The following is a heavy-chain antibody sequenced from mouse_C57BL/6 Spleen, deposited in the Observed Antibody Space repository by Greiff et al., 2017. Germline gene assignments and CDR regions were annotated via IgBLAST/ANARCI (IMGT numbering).Heavy chain of an antibody. CDR1: GYSITSGYY. CDR3: ARANWDVTRYFDV. D-gene: IGHD4-1*01. CDR2: ISYDGSN. J-gene: IGHJ1*03. V-gene: IGHV3-6*01. Sequence: VQLKESGPGLVKPSQSLSLTCSVTGYSITSGYYWNWIRQFPGNKLEWMGYISYDGSNNYNQSLKNRISITRDTSKNQFFLKLNSVTTEDTATYYCARANWDVTRYFDVWGTGTTVTVSS.